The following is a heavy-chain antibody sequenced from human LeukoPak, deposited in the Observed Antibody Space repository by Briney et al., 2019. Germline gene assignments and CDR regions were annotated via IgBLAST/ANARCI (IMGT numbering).Heavy chain of an antibody. V-gene: IGHV4-4*07. CDR2: IYIVGIT. D-gene: IGHD2-15*01. CDR3: ARCYCSGGHCYLFDY. J-gene: IGHJ4*02. Sequence: SESLSLTCTVSGGSISNYYWTWIRQPAGKGLEWIGRIYIVGITDYNHSLRSRVTMSLDTSKNQFSLKLSSVTAADTAVYYCARCYCSGGHCYLFDYWGQGTLVTV. CDR1: GGSISNYY.